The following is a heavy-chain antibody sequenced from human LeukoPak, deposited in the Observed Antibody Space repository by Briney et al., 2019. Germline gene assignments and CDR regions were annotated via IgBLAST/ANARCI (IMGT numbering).Heavy chain of an antibody. J-gene: IGHJ6*02. D-gene: IGHD3-9*01. CDR2: ITPIFGTA. Sequence: ASVKVSCKASGGTFSSYAISWVRQAPGQGLEWMGGITPIFGTANYAQKFQGRVTITADESTSTAYMELSNLRSEDTAVYYCARSRGDILTGYSYYYYYYGMDVWGQGTTVTVSS. V-gene: IGHV1-69*13. CDR1: GGTFSSYA. CDR3: ARSRGDILTGYSYYYYYYGMDV.